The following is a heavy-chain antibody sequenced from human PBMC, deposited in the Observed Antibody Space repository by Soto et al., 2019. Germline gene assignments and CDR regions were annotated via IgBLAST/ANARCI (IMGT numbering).Heavy chain of an antibody. Sequence: GGSLRLSCAASGFTFSSYAMSWVRQAPGKGLEWVSAISGSGGSTYYADSVKGRFTISRDNSKNTLYLQMNSLRAEDTAVYYCAAGITGTTGEFDIWGQGTMVTVAS. J-gene: IGHJ3*02. D-gene: IGHD1-7*01. CDR1: GFTFSSYA. CDR3: AAGITGTTGEFDI. CDR2: ISGSGGST. V-gene: IGHV3-23*01.